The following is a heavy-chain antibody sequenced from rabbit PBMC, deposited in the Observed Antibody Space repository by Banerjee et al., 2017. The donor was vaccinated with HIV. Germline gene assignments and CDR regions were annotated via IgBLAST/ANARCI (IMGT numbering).Heavy chain of an antibody. CDR2: IDPVFGST. CDR1: GFDFSIYY. D-gene: IGHD1-1*01. Sequence: QLKESGGGLVQPGGTLKLSCKASGFDFSIYYMSWVRQAPGKGLEWIGYIDPVFGSTYYASWVNGRFTISSHNAQNSVDLQMNSLTAADTATYFCVRDSTYVSSSGYWLDLWGPGTLVTVS. V-gene: IGHV1S7*01. CDR3: VRDSTYVSSSGYWLDL. J-gene: IGHJ5*01.